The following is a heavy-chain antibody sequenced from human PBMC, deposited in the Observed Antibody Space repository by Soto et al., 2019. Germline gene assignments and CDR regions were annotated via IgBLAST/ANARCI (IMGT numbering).Heavy chain of an antibody. D-gene: IGHD3-10*01. V-gene: IGHV3-23*01. CDR1: GFTFSNYA. CDR2: ISSGGSTT. CDR3: ANVRRVGEDY. Sequence: PGGSLRLSCAASGFTFSNYAMSWVRQAPGKGLEWVSAISSGGSTTYYADSVKGRISISRDNSKSTLYLQMNSLRAEDTAVYYCANVRRVGEDYWGQGTLVTVSS. J-gene: IGHJ4*02.